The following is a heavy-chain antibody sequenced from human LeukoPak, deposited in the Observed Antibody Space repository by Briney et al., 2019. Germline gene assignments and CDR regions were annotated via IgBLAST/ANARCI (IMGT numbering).Heavy chain of an antibody. Sequence: GESLKISCKASGYSFTNTFIGWVRQMPGKGLEWMGIIYPGDSDTSYSPSFQGQVTISADKSVTTAYLQWSSLKASDTAMYYCARPIAPAGTDLGYWGQGTLVTVSS. CDR2: IYPGDSDT. V-gene: IGHV5-51*01. CDR3: ARPIAPAGTDLGY. CDR1: GYSFTNTF. J-gene: IGHJ4*02. D-gene: IGHD6-13*01.